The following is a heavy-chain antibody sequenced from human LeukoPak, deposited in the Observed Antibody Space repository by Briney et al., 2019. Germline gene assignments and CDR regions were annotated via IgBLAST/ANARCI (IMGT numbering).Heavy chain of an antibody. D-gene: IGHD1-26*01. CDR2: ISGSGGST. CDR1: GFAFSSYA. CDR3: AKGIVGADPQGNWFDP. Sequence: GGSLRLSCAASGFAFSSYAMSWVRQAPGKGLEWVSAISGSGGSTYYADSVKGRFTISRDNSKNTLYLQMNSLRAEDTAVYYCAKGIVGADPQGNWFDPWGQGTLVTVSS. J-gene: IGHJ5*02. V-gene: IGHV3-23*01.